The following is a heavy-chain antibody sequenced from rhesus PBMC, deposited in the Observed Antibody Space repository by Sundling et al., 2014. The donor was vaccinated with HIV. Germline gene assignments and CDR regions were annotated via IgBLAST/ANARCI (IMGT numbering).Heavy chain of an antibody. V-gene: IGHV3-13*01. CDR3: TKPRYTWNPVDS. Sequence: EVQLVESGGGLVQPGGSLRLSCAASRFTFSNSYMHWVRQAPGKGLEWVGLIRNKANSYTTEYAATVKGRFTISRDDSKNTLYLQMSSLKTDDTAVYYCTKPRYTWNPVDSWGQGVVVTVSS. CDR1: RFTFSNSY. D-gene: IGHD1-32*01. CDR2: IRNKANSYTT. J-gene: IGHJ6*01.